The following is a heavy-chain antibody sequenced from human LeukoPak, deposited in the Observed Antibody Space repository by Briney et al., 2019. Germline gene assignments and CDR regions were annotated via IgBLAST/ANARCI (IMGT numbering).Heavy chain of an antibody. V-gene: IGHV3-11*05. CDR3: AKGSGTHFVHDF. CDR1: GFIFSDYY. CDR2: ISSSGSFT. J-gene: IGHJ4*02. D-gene: IGHD1-26*01. Sequence: PGGSLRLSCAASGFIFSDYYMNWIRQAPGKGLEWVSYISSSGSFTNYADSVKGRFTISRDNSKNTLYLQVNSLRAEDTAVYYCAKGSGTHFVHDFWGQGTLVTVSS.